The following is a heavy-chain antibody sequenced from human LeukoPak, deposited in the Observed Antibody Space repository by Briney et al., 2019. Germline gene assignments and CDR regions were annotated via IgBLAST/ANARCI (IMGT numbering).Heavy chain of an antibody. CDR1: GFTFSSYA. Sequence: PGGSLRLSCAASGFTFSSYAMGWVRQAPGKGLEWVSAISGSGGSTYYADSVKGRFTISRDNSKNTLYLQMNSLRAEDTAVYYCAKRRGLELLYYYYMDVWGKGTTVTVSS. J-gene: IGHJ6*03. V-gene: IGHV3-23*01. CDR3: AKRRGLELLYYYYMDV. D-gene: IGHD1-7*01. CDR2: ISGSGGST.